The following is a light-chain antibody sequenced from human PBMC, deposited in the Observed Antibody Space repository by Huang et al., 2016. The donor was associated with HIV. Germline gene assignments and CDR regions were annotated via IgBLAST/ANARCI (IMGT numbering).Light chain of an antibody. CDR3: MQARQPPYT. CDR2: LGS. V-gene: IGKV2-28*01. J-gene: IGKJ2*01. Sequence: DIVMTPFLPSLPVTPREPAAFSCRSSPSLLRSNGYNYLDWYLQKPGQSPQLLIYLGSNRHSGVPDRFSGSGSGTDFTLKISRVEAEDVGVYYCMQARQPPYTFGGGTKLEIK. CDR1: PSLLRSNGYNY.